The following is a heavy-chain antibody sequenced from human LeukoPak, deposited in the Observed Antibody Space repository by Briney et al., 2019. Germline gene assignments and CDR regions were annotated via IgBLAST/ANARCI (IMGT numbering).Heavy chain of an antibody. CDR3: VRDGEGVAISVNFWFDP. CDR2: ISAYNGNT. Sequence: ASVKVSCKASGYTFTSYGISWVRQAPGQGLEWMGWISAYNGNTNYAQKLQGRVTMTRDTSTSTAYMELWSLTSEDTAVYYCVRDGEGVAISVNFWFDPWGQGTLVTVSS. D-gene: IGHD3-10*01. CDR1: GYTFTSYG. J-gene: IGHJ5*02. V-gene: IGHV1-18*01.